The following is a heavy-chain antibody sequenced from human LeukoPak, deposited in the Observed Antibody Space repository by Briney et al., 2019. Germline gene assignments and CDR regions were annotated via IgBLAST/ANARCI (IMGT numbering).Heavy chain of an antibody. CDR3: ARPGVVVAALHV. J-gene: IGHJ6*04. CDR2: NK. V-gene: IGHV3-30*01. D-gene: IGHD2-15*01. Sequence: NKYYADSVKGRFTISRDNSKNTLYLQMNSLRAEDTAVYYCARPGVVVAALHVWGKGTTVTVSS.